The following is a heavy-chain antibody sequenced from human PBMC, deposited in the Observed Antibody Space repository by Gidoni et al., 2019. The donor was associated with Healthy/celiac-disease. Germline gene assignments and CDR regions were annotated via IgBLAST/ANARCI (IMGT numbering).Heavy chain of an antibody. CDR2: ISSSSSYI. CDR1: GFTFSSYS. V-gene: IGHV3-21*01. Sequence: EVQLVESGGGLVKPGGSLSLSCAASGFTFSSYSMNWVRQAPGKGLEWVSSISSSSSYIYYADSVKGRFTISRDNAKNSLYLQMNSLRAEDTAVYYCARGGNYDFWSGYSNFDYWGQGTLVTVSS. J-gene: IGHJ4*02. CDR3: ARGGNYDFWSGYSNFDY. D-gene: IGHD3-3*01.